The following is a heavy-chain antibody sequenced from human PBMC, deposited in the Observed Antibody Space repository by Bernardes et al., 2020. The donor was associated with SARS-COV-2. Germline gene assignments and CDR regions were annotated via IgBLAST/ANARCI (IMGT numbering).Heavy chain of an antibody. CDR3: ARGRSGRDGYPKPGDY. CDR2: INHSGST. CDR1: GGSFSGYY. D-gene: IGHD5-12*01. J-gene: IGHJ4*02. Sequence: SETLPLTCGVYGGSFSGYYWNWIRQPPGKGLEWIGDINHSGSTNYNPSLKSRVTISVDTSKNQFSLKLSSVTAADTAVYYCARGRSGRDGYPKPGDYWGQGTLVTVSS. V-gene: IGHV4-34*01.